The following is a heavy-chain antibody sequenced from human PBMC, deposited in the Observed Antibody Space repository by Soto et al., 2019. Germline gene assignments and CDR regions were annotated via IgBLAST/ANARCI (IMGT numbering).Heavy chain of an antibody. CDR3: ARASSSWYLGY. V-gene: IGHV4-39*01. CDR2: IYYSGST. D-gene: IGHD6-13*01. Sequence: QLQLQESGPGLVKPSETLSLTCTVSGGSISSSSYYWGWIRQPPGKGLEWIGSIYYSGSTYYNPSLKSRVTISVDTSKNQFSLKLSSVTAADTAVYYCARASSSWYLGYWGQGTLVTVSS. J-gene: IGHJ4*02. CDR1: GGSISSSSYY.